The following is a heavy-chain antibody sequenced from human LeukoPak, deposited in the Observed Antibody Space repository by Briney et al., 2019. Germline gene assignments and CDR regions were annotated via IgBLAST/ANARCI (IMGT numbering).Heavy chain of an antibody. CDR1: GFTFTSSA. J-gene: IGHJ5*02. CDR3: AADPTYYYDSSGYRSDWFDP. Sequence: GTSVKVSCKASGFTFTSSAMQWVRQAREQRLEWIGWIVVGSGNTNYAQKFQERVTITRDMSTSTAYMELSSLRSEDTAVYYCAADPTYYYDSSGYRSDWFDPWGQGTLVTVSS. V-gene: IGHV1-58*02. CDR2: IVVGSGNT. D-gene: IGHD3-22*01.